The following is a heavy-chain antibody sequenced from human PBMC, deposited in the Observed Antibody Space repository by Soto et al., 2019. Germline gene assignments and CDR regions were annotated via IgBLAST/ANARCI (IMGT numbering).Heavy chain of an antibody. Sequence: SVKVSCKASGGTFSSYAISWVRQAPGQGLEWMGGIIPIFGTANYAQKFQGRVTITADESTSTAYMELSSLISEDTAVYYCARRRSYDILTGQMEDYYGMDVLGHGTKVTVSS. D-gene: IGHD3-9*01. V-gene: IGHV1-69*13. CDR1: GGTFSSYA. CDR2: IIPIFGTA. CDR3: ARRRSYDILTGQMEDYYGMDV. J-gene: IGHJ6*02.